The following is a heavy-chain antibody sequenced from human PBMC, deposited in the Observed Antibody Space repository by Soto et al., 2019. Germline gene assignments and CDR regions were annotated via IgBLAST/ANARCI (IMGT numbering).Heavy chain of an antibody. CDR1: GGTFSSYA. CDR2: IIPIFGTA. Sequence: SVKVSCKASGGTFSSYAMRWVRQAPGQGIAWMGGIIPIFGTANYAQKFQGRVTITADESTSTAYMELSSLRSEDTAVYYCARDLSYYYDSSGYYGGGYFDYWGQGTLVPVSS. V-gene: IGHV1-69*13. J-gene: IGHJ4*02. CDR3: ARDLSYYYDSSGYYGGGYFDY. D-gene: IGHD3-22*01.